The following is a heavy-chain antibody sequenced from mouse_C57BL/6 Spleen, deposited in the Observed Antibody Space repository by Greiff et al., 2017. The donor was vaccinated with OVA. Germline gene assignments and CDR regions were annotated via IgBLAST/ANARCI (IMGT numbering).Heavy chain of an antibody. CDR3: ASIYDGCYCWYFDV. CDR1: GYTFTGYW. D-gene: IGHD2-3*01. CDR2: ILPGSGST. J-gene: IGHJ1*03. Sequence: QVQLKQSGAELMKPGASVKLSCKATGYTFTGYWIEWVKQRPGHGLEWIGEILPGSGSTNYNEKLKGKATFTAEKYSNKAYMQIRSLKTEDSANYYCASIYDGCYCWYFDVWGTGTTVTVSS. V-gene: IGHV1-9*01.